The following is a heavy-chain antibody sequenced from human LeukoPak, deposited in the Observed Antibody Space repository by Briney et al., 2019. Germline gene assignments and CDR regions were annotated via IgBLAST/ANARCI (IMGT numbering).Heavy chain of an antibody. J-gene: IGHJ4*02. CDR3: AKDLRDTAMVMSDY. Sequence: PGGSLRLSCAASGITFTKAYMSWVRQAPGKGLEWVSAISGSGGSTYYADSVKGRFTISRDNSKNTLYLQMNSLRAEDTAVYYCAKDLRDTAMVMSDYWGQGTLVTVSS. V-gene: IGHV3-23*01. D-gene: IGHD5-18*01. CDR2: ISGSGGST. CDR1: GITFTKAY.